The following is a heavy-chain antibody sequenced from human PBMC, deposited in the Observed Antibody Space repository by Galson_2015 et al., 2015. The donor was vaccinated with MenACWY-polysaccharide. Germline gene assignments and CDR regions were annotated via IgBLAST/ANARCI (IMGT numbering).Heavy chain of an antibody. J-gene: IGHJ4*02. D-gene: IGHD7-27*01. CDR1: GFTFSTYW. Sequence: SLRLSCAASGFTFSTYWMSWVRQAPGKGLEWVASIKRDGSEKYYVDSVEGRFTISRDNADNSLYLEMNSLRAEDTALYYCARHAWGQHWGQGTLVTVSS. V-gene: IGHV3-7*01. CDR2: IKRDGSEK. CDR3: ARHAWGQH.